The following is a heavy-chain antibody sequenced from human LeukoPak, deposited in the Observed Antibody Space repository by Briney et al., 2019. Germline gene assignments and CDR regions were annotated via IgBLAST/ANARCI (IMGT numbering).Heavy chain of an antibody. J-gene: IGHJ4*02. CDR2: IRYDGSNK. CDR3: ASSSSWYWY. D-gene: IGHD6-13*01. V-gene: IGHV3-30*02. CDR1: GFTFSSYD. Sequence: PGGSLRLSCAASGFTFSSYDIHWVRQAPGKGLERVAFIRYDGSNKYYADSVKGRFAISRDNPKNTLYLQMNSLRAEDTAVYYCASSSSWYWYWGQGTLVTVSS.